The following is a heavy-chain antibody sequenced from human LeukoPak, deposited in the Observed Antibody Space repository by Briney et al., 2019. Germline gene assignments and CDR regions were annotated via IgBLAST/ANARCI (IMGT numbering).Heavy chain of an antibody. D-gene: IGHD3-10*01. CDR3: GRLAGSGSYYPFNY. CDR1: GGSFSGYY. CDR2: INHSGST. J-gene: IGHJ4*02. Sequence: SETPSLTCAVYGGSFSGYYWSWIRQPPGKGLEWIGEINHSGSTNYNPSLKSRVTISVDTSKNQFSLKLSSVTAADTAVYYCGRLAGSGSYYPFNYWGQGTLVTVSS. V-gene: IGHV4-34*01.